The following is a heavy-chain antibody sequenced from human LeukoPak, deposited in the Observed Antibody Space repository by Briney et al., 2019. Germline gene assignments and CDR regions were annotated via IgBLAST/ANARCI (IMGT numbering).Heavy chain of an antibody. J-gene: IGHJ4*02. CDR3: VRHINY. V-gene: IGHV3-7*05. CDR1: GFTFTNSW. Sequence: LGGSLRLSCAASGFTFTNSWMSWVRQSAGKGLEWVANISQDGSQTDYLDSVKGRFTVSRDNARNSLYLQMNSLRAEDTAVYYCVRHINYWGQGTLVTVSS. CDR2: ISQDGSQT. D-gene: IGHD2-21*01.